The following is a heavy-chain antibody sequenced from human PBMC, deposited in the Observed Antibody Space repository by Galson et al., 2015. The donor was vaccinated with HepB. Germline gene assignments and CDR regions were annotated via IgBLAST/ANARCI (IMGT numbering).Heavy chain of an antibody. J-gene: IGHJ4*02. CDR3: ARSTLLTHFWSGSGDY. CDR1: GGSISSGSYY. D-gene: IGHD3-3*02. Sequence: QVQLQESGPGLVKPSETLSLTCTVSGGSISSGSYYWSWIRQPAGKGLEWIGRIYTSGSTNYNPSLKSRVTMSVDTSRNQFSLKLSSVTAADTAVYYCARSTLLTHFWSGSGDYWGQGTLVTVSS. V-gene: IGHV4-61*02. CDR2: IYTSGST.